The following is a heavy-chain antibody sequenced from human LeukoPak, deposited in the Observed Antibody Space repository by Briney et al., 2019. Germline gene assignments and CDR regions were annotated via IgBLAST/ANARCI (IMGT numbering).Heavy chain of an antibody. CDR3: ARDWGYCTGGSCPNF. Sequence: GGSLRLSCAASGFTFSAYWMHWVRQAPGKGLVWVSRINSDGSTTTYADSVKGRFTISRDNTKNTLYLQVNSLRAEDTAVYYCARDWGYCTGGSCPNFWGQGTLVTVSS. CDR1: GFTFSAYW. CDR2: INSDGSTT. J-gene: IGHJ4*02. D-gene: IGHD2-15*01. V-gene: IGHV3-74*01.